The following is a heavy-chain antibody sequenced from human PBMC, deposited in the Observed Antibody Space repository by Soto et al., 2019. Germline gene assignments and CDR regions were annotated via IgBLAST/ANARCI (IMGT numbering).Heavy chain of an antibody. D-gene: IGHD3-16*01. Sequence: PSETLSLTCNVSGGSISNYYWTWVRQSPEKGLEWIGYMYYNGNINYNPSLKSRVTISIDTSKNQFSLTLKSVTAADTAVYYCASGGNWFDPWGKGVRVTVS. J-gene: IGHJ5*02. CDR2: MYYNGNI. V-gene: IGHV4-59*01. CDR1: GGSISNYY. CDR3: ASGGNWFDP.